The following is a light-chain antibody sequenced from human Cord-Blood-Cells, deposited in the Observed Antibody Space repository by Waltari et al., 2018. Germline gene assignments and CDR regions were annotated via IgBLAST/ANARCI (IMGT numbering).Light chain of an antibody. CDR1: SLRSYY. CDR3: NSRDSSGNHLVV. Sequence: SSELTQDPAVSVALGQTVRITCQGDSLRSYYASWYQQKPGQAPVLVISGKNNRPSGVPDRFSGSSSGNTASLTLTGAQAEDEADYYCNSRDSSGNHLVVFGGGTKLTVL. J-gene: IGLJ2*01. V-gene: IGLV3-19*01. CDR2: GKN.